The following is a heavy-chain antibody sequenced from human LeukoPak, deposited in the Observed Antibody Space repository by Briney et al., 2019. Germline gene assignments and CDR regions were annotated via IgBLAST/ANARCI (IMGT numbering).Heavy chain of an antibody. J-gene: IGHJ3*02. D-gene: IGHD1-26*01. Sequence: SEALSLTCTVSGGSISSSNHYWGWIRQPPGKGLEWIGTIYYSGSTYYNPSLKSRLTISVDTSKNQFSLKLSSVTAADTAVYYCASREWELLLSGGAFDIWGRGTMVTVSS. V-gene: IGHV4-39*01. CDR3: ASREWELLLSGGAFDI. CDR1: GGSISSSNHY. CDR2: IYYSGST.